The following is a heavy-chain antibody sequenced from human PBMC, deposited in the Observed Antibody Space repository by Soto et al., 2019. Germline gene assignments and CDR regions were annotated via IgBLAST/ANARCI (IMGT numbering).Heavy chain of an antibody. Sequence: QITLKESGPTLVKPTQALTLTCTFSGFSLGTSGVGVGWIRQPPGKALEWLALIYWDDDKRYSPSLKSRLTITKDTSKNQVVLTMTNMDPVDPATYYCAHRRYSGYDADLNWFDPWGQGTLVTVSS. D-gene: IGHD5-12*01. J-gene: IGHJ5*02. CDR2: IYWDDDK. V-gene: IGHV2-5*02. CDR3: AHRRYSGYDADLNWFDP. CDR1: GFSLGTSGVG.